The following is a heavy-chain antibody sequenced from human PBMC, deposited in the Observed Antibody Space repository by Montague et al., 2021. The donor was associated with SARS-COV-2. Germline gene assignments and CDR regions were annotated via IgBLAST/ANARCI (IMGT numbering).Heavy chain of an antibody. CDR1: GYSFTSYW. CDR3: ARWDPQTLTLIGLRGKSASDY. Sequence: QSGAEVKKPGESLRISCKGSGYSFTSYWISWVRQMPGKGLEWIAEINHSGTTNYNFNPSLRSRVTISVDTSKSQFSLKLTSVTAADTGVYYCARWDPQTLTLIGLRGKSASDYWGQGTLVTVSS. CDR2: INHSGTTNY. D-gene: IGHD4-23*01. V-gene: IGHV5-10-1*01. J-gene: IGHJ4*02.